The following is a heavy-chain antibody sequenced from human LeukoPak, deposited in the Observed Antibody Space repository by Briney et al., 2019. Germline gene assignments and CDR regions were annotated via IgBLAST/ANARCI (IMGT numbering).Heavy chain of an antibody. Sequence: GGSLRLSCAASGFTFSSYGMHWVRQAPGKGLEWVAVISYDGSNKYYADSVKGRFTISRDNSKNTLYLQMNSLIAEDTAVYYCAKDGIVGITTLEYFDWFGGYYSYGMGVWGQGTTVTVSS. J-gene: IGHJ6*02. CDR1: GFTFSSYG. V-gene: IGHV3-30*18. CDR3: AKDGIVGITTLEYFDWFGGYYSYGMGV. CDR2: ISYDGSNK. D-gene: IGHD3-9*01.